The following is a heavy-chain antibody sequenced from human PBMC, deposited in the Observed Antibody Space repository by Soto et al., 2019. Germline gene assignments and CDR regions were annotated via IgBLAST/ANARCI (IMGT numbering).Heavy chain of an antibody. V-gene: IGHV3-23*01. CDR2: ISGSGDST. D-gene: IGHD6-13*01. Sequence: EVQLLESGGGLVQPGGSLRLSCAASGFTFSSYDMNWVRQAPGKGLEWVSVISGSGDSTYYADSVKGRFTISRDNSKNTLYLQMNSLRAEDTAVYYCARRSSSWYFDYWGQGTLVTVSS. CDR3: ARRSSSWYFDY. J-gene: IGHJ4*02. CDR1: GFTFSSYD.